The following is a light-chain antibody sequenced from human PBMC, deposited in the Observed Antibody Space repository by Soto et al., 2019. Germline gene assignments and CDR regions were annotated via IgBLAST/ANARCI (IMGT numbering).Light chain of an antibody. CDR1: SSDVGGYNY. V-gene: IGLV2-14*01. CDR3: SSYTSSSTLV. J-gene: IGLJ2*01. Sequence: QSVLTQPASVSGSPGQSITISCTGTSSDVGGYNYVSWYQQHPGKAPKLMIYDVSNRQSGVSNRFSGSKSGNTASLTISVLKAEDEADYYCSSYTSSSTLVFGGGTKQTVL. CDR2: DVS.